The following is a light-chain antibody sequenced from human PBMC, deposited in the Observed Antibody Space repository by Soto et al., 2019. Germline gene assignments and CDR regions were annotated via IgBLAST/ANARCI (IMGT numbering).Light chain of an antibody. J-gene: IGKJ5*01. CDR3: QHRMNWPLT. Sequence: IVMTQSPDSLAVSLGESATLSCRASQSFIRSYLAWYQQKPGQAPRLLIYDASNRASGTPARFSGSGSETDFTLTISSLEPEDFAVYYCQHRMNWPLTFGQGTRLENK. CDR1: QSFIRSY. CDR2: DAS. V-gene: IGKV3-11*01.